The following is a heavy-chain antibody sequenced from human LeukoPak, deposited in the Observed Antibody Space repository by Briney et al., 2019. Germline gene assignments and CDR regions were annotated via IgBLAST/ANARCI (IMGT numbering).Heavy chain of an antibody. CDR2: IYYSGST. CDR3: ARHVAPYRGYDQEVLFYFDY. CDR1: GGSFSSYY. Sequence: SETLSLTCAIYGGSFSSYYWSWIRQPPGKGLEWIGYIYYSGSTNYNPSLKSRVTISVDTSKNQFSLKLSSVTAADTAVYYCARHVAPYRGYDQEVLFYFDYWGQGTLVTVSS. V-gene: IGHV4-59*08. D-gene: IGHD5-12*01. J-gene: IGHJ4*02.